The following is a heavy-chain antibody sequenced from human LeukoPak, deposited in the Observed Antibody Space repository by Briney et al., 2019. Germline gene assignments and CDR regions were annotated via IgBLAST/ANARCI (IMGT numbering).Heavy chain of an antibody. CDR2: INHSGST. CDR1: GGSFSGYY. D-gene: IGHD3-3*01. Sequence: SETLSLTCAVYGGSFSGYYWSWIRQPPGKGLEWIGEINHSGSTNYNPSLKSRVTIPVDTSKNQFSLKLSSVTAADTAVYYCARDRRYYDFWSGPTSYYYYMDVWGKGTTVTVSS. V-gene: IGHV4-34*01. J-gene: IGHJ6*03. CDR3: ARDRRYYDFWSGPTSYYYYMDV.